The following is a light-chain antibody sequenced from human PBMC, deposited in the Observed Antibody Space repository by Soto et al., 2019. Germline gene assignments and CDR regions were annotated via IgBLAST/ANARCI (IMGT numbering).Light chain of an antibody. CDR1: QSVSPY. Sequence: EIVMTQSPATLSVSPGERARLSCRASQSVSPYLAWYQQKPGQAPRLLIYDTSTRATGVPARFSGSGSGTEFTLTISSLQSEDFAVYYCQQYNNWPPWTFGQGTKVDIK. J-gene: IGKJ1*01. CDR3: QQYNNWPPWT. CDR2: DTS. V-gene: IGKV3-15*01.